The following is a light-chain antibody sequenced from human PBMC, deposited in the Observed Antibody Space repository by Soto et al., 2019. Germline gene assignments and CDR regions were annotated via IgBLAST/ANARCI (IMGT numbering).Light chain of an antibody. CDR2: EGN. CDR3: CSYADGSSLV. V-gene: IGLV2-23*01. J-gene: IGLJ3*02. CDR1: NSDVLSYNL. Sequence: QSALTQPASVSGSPGQSITISCTGSNSDVLSYNLVSWYQQHPDKAPQLIMFEGNKRPSRVSDRFSGSMSGNMASLTISGLQAEDEADYYCCSYADGSSLVFGGGTKLTVL.